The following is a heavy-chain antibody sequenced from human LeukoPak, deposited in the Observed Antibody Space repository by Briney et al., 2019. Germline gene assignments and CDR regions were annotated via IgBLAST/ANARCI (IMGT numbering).Heavy chain of an antibody. CDR2: IYYSGST. CDR3: ARRYCSGASCYSASDY. J-gene: IGHJ4*02. D-gene: IGHD2-15*01. Sequence: SETLSLTCTVSGGSLTSYYWSWIRQPPGKGLEWIGYIYYSGSTNYNPSLKSRVTILVDTSKNQFSLKLSTVTAADTAVYYCARRYCSGASCYSASDYWGQGTLVTVSS. CDR1: GGSLTSYY. V-gene: IGHV4-59*01.